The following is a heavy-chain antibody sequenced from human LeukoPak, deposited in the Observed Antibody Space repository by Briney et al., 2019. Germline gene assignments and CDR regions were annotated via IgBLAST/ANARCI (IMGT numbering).Heavy chain of an antibody. D-gene: IGHD6-13*01. Sequence: ASVTVSCKASGFTFTDYYIHWARQAPGQGLEWMGSIHPKSGGTKYAQKFQGRVTVTRDTSISAAYMELSRLTSDDTAVYYCARDPPAAGSTEFDFWGQGTLVTVSS. CDR3: ARDPPAAGSTEFDF. CDR1: GFTFTDYY. CDR2: IHPKSGGT. V-gene: IGHV1-2*02. J-gene: IGHJ4*02.